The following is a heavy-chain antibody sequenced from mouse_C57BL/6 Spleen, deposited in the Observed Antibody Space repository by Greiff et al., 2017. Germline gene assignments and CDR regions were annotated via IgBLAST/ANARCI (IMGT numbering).Heavy chain of an antibody. Sequence: QVQLQQSGAELARPGASVKLSCKASGYTFTSYGISWVKQRTGQGLEWIGEIYPRSGNTYYNETVKGKATLTADKSSSTVYMELRSLTSEDSAVYFCVTRVVASGYWGQGTTLTVSS. V-gene: IGHV1-81*01. CDR1: GYTFTSYG. D-gene: IGHD1-1*01. CDR3: VTRVVASGY. J-gene: IGHJ2*01. CDR2: IYPRSGNT.